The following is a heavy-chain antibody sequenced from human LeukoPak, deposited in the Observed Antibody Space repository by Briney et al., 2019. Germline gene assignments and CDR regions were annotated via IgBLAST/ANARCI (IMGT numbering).Heavy chain of an antibody. CDR1: GASISKDY. D-gene: IGHD3-22*01. J-gene: IGHJ2*01. CDR2: VIHSDFNKANGDIT. V-gene: IGHV4-59*01. Sequence: SETLSLTCTVSGASISKDYWAWIRQPPGKGLEWIGYVIHSDFNKANGDITNYNPSLESRVTTSRDTPKNQFSLKLTSVTAADTAVYYCARGGASSASDWYLDLWGRGTLVTVSS. CDR3: ARGGASSASDWYLDL.